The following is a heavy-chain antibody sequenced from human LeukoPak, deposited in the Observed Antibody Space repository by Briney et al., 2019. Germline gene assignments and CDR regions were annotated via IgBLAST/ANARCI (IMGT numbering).Heavy chain of an antibody. D-gene: IGHD6-13*01. Sequence: PSETLSLTCAVYGGSFSGYYWSWIRQPPGKGLEWIGEINHSGSTNYNPSLKSRVTISVDTSKNQFSLKLSSVTAADTAVYYCARRPVAAANWFDPWGQGTLVTVSS. V-gene: IGHV4-34*01. J-gene: IGHJ5*02. CDR1: GGSFSGYY. CDR3: ARRPVAAANWFDP. CDR2: INHSGST.